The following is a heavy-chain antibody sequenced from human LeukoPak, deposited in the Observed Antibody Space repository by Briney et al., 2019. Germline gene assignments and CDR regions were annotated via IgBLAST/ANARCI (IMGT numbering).Heavy chain of an antibody. CDR2: INPDGSVT. CDR1: GFTFSSSW. CDR3: ARGVNGNSDY. J-gene: IGHJ4*02. V-gene: IGHV3-74*01. Sequence: QPGGSLRLSCAAFGFTFSSSWMHWIRQAPGKGLVWVSRINPDGSVTTYVDSVKGRFTISRDNAKNTLYLQLNSLTAEDTAVYYCARGVNGNSDYWGQGTLVTVSS. D-gene: IGHD2-8*01.